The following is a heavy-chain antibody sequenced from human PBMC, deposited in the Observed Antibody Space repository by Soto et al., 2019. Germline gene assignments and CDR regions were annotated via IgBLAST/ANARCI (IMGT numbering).Heavy chain of an antibody. CDR2: INHSGST. CDR3: ARVSDY. V-gene: IGHV4-34*01. J-gene: IGHJ4*02. Sequence: PSETLSLTCAVYGGSFSGYYWSWIRQPPGKGLEWIGEINHSGSTNYNPSLKSRVTISVDTSKNQFSLELSSVTAADTAVYYCARVSDYWGQGTLVTVSS. CDR1: GGSFSGYY.